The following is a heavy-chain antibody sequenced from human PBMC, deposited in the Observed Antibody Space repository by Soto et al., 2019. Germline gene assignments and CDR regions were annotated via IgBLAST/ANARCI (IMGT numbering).Heavy chain of an antibody. Sequence: QVQLQESGPGLVKPSETLSLTCTVSGGSISSGGCWTWVRQRPGKGLEWIGYIYGSGITYYSPSLVSRGSISMDTSKNQFSLKMTSVTAADTAVYFCARDRGSYGMDVWGQGTTVTVSS. J-gene: IGHJ6*02. V-gene: IGHV4-31*03. CDR3: ARDRGSYGMDV. CDR2: IYGSGIT. CDR1: GGSISSGGC.